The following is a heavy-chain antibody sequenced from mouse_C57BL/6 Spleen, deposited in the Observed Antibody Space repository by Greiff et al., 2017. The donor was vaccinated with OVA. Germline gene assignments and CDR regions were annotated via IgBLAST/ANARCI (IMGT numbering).Heavy chain of an antibody. Sequence: EVKVVESGAELVRPGASVKLSCTASGFNIKDDYMHWVKQRPEQGLEWIGWIDPENGDTEYASKFQGKATITADTSSNTAYLQLSSLTSEDTAVYYCTTRAVVFDYWGQGTTLTVSS. V-gene: IGHV14-4*01. J-gene: IGHJ2*01. D-gene: IGHD1-1*01. CDR2: IDPENGDT. CDR1: GFNIKDDY. CDR3: TTRAVVFDY.